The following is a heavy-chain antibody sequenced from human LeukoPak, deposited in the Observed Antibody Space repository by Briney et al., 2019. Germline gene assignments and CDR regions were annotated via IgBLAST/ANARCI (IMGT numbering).Heavy chain of an antibody. J-gene: IGHJ4*02. CDR2: INHSGST. V-gene: IGHV4-34*01. Sequence: SGTLSLTCAVYGGSFSGYYWSWIRQPPGKGLEWIGEINHSGSTNYNPSLKSRVTISVDTSKNQFSLKLSSVTAADTAVYYCARGRIAVATCDYWGQGTLVTVSS. CDR3: ARGRIAVATCDY. CDR1: GGSFSGYY. D-gene: IGHD6-19*01.